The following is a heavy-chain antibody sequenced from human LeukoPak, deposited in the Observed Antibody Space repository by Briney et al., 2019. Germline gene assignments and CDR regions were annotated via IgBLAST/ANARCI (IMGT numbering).Heavy chain of an antibody. Sequence: PSETLSLTCTVSGGSISSSSYYWGWIRQPPGKGLEWIGSIYYSGSTYYNPSLKSRVTMSVDTSKNQFSLKLSSVTAADTAVYYCARGGIAAADDWGQGTLVTVSS. V-gene: IGHV4-39*07. CDR1: GGSISSSSYY. CDR2: IYYSGST. D-gene: IGHD6-13*01. CDR3: ARGGIAAADD. J-gene: IGHJ4*02.